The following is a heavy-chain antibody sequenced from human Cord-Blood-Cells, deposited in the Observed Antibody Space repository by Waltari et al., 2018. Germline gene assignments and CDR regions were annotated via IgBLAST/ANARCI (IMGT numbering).Heavy chain of an antibody. J-gene: IGHJ4*02. CDR2: ISYDGSNK. D-gene: IGHD3-3*01. CDR3: AREGTIFGVVIMKY. CDR1: GFTSSSYA. V-gene: IGHV3-30*04. Sequence: QVQLVESGGGVVQPGRSLRLSCAASGFTSSSYAMHWVRRAPGKGLEWVAVISYDGSNKYYADSVKGRFTISRDNSKNTLYLQMNSLRAEDTAVYYCAREGTIFGVVIMKYWGQGTLVTVSS.